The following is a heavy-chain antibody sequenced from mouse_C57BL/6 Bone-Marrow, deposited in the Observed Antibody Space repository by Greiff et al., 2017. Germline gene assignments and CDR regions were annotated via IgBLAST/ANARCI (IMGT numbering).Heavy chain of an antibody. CDR1: GFKITDYY. CDR2: INPEDGGT. V-gene: IGHV14-1*01. Sequence: EVQLQQSGAELVRPGASVKLSCTASGFKITDYYMHWVKQRPEKSLEWIGRINPEDGGTEYAPKFQGKATLTGDTSSNTAYLELSSLTSEETDVYYCTTKGTYYDRRGAMDYWGQGTSLTVSS. D-gene: IGHD2-4*01. CDR3: TTKGTYYDRRGAMDY. J-gene: IGHJ4*01.